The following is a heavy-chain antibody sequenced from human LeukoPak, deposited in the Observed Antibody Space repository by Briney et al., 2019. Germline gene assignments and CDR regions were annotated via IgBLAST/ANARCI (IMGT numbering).Heavy chain of an antibody. CDR2: ISSSGSTI. CDR3: AHGAMYQLDY. J-gene: IGHJ4*02. V-gene: IGHV3-11*01. D-gene: IGHD2-2*01. Sequence: GGSLRLSCAASGFTFSDYYMSWIRQAPGKGLEWVSYISSSGSTIYYADSVKGRFTISGDNSKNTLFLQMNSLRAEDTAVYYCAHGAMYQLDYWGQGTLVTVSS. CDR1: GFTFSDYY.